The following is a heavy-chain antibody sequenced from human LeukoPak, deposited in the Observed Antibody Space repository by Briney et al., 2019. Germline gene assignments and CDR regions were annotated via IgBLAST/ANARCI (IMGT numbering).Heavy chain of an antibody. Sequence: SQTLSLTCTVSGGSISSGSYYWSWIRQHPGKGLEWIGYIYYSGSTYYNPSLKSRVTISVDTSKNQFSLKLSSVTAADTAVYYCARDTWSRFDPWGQGTLVTVSS. CDR2: IYYSGST. CDR3: ARDTWSRFDP. V-gene: IGHV4-31*03. D-gene: IGHD3-3*01. J-gene: IGHJ5*02. CDR1: GGSISSGSYY.